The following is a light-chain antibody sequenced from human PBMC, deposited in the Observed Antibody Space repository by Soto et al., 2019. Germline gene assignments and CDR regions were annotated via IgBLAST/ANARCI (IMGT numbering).Light chain of an antibody. Sequence: QSVLTQPASVSGSPGQSITISCTGTSNDVGGFNYVSWYQQYPGKAPKLMIYEVRNRPSGVPNRFSGSKSGNTASLTISGLQAEDEADYYCSSYTSISTVVFGGGTKL. J-gene: IGLJ3*02. CDR1: SNDVGGFNY. V-gene: IGLV2-14*01. CDR2: EVR. CDR3: SSYTSISTVV.